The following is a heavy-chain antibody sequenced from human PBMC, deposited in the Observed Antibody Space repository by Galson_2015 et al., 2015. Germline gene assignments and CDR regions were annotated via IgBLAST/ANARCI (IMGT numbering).Heavy chain of an antibody. V-gene: IGHV3-73*01. D-gene: IGHD3-22*01. CDR2: IRSKANSYEP. Sequence: SLRLSCAASGFTFSGYAMHWVRQASGKGLEWVGRIRSKANSYEPAYAASVKGRITISRDDSKNTAYLQMNSLKTEDTAVYYCTRMHYYDSSDYNWFDPWGQGTLVTVSS. J-gene: IGHJ5*02. CDR3: TRMHYYDSSDYNWFDP. CDR1: GFTFSGYA.